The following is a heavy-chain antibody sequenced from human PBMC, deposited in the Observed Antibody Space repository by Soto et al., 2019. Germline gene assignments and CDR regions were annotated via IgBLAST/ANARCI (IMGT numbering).Heavy chain of an antibody. CDR2: IYWDDDK. D-gene: IGHD1-1*01. CDR3: AHRAGLQGNWDGGYFDF. J-gene: IGHJ4*02. Sequence: QITLKESGPTRVKPTQTLTLACTFSGFSLSSSGVGVGWIRQPPGKALEQLALIYWDDDKRYSPSLKSRHTITKETSKNQVVLTMTNMDPVDTATYYCAHRAGLQGNWDGGYFDFWGQGALVTVSS. CDR1: GFSLSSSGVG. V-gene: IGHV2-5*02.